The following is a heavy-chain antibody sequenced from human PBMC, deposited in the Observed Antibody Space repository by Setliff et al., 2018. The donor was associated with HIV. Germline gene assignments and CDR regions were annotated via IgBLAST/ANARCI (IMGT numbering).Heavy chain of an antibody. CDR3: ARGAWFGDVFDAFDL. CDR1: GFTLREVS. Sequence: ASVKVSCKVSGFTLREVSMHWVRQAPGKGLEWMGYFDPEDGETVYAQKFQGRVTMTEDTSTNTAYMELTRLRPDDMAIYYCARGAWFGDVFDAFDLWGQGTTVTVSS. J-gene: IGHJ3*01. D-gene: IGHD3-10*01. V-gene: IGHV1-24*01. CDR2: FDPEDGET.